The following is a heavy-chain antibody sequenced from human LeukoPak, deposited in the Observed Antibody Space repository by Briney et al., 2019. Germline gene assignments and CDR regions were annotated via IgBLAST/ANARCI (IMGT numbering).Heavy chain of an antibody. D-gene: IGHD3-22*01. J-gene: IGHJ4*02. V-gene: IGHV3-49*04. CDR3: QTYYYDSSGYYYIDQ. Sequence: GGSLRLSCTTSGFTFGDYAMSWVRQAPGNGLEWVGFIRSKAYGGTTEYAASVKGRFTISRDDSKSIAYLQMNSLKTEDTAVYYCQTYYYDSSGYYYIDQWGQGTLVTVSS. CDR2: IRSKAYGGTT. CDR1: GFTFGDYA.